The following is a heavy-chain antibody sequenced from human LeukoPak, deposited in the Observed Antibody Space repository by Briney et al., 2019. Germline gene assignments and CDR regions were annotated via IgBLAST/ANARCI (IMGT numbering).Heavy chain of an antibody. Sequence: SETLSLTCTVSGGSINNYYWSWLRQPPGAGLEWLAYIYYTGSTNYNPSLKPRLTISLVPSNNHFSLSLNSVTAADTAVYYCARFSQYYDSPTHYLDYWGQGILVTVSS. D-gene: IGHD2/OR15-2a*01. CDR2: IYYTGST. CDR1: GGSINNYY. V-gene: IGHV4-59*08. J-gene: IGHJ4*02. CDR3: ARFSQYYDSPTHYLDY.